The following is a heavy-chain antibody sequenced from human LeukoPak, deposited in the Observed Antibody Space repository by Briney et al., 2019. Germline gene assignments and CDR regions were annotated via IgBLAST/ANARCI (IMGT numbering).Heavy chain of an antibody. J-gene: IGHJ5*02. CDR2: IHYSGGT. CDR1: GGSISSYY. CDR3: VRRCQENGMITADNWFDP. Sequence: SETLSLTCTVSGGSISSYYWSWIRQPPGKGLEWIGKIHYSGGTIYNPSLKSRVTISVDTSKNQFSLKLSSVTAADTAVYYCVRRCQENGMITADNWFDPWGQGTLVTVSS. D-gene: IGHD3-16*01. V-gene: IGHV4-59*08.